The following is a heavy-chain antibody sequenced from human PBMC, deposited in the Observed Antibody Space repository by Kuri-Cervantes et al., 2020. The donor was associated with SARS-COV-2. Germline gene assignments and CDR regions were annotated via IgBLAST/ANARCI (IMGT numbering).Heavy chain of an antibody. J-gene: IGHJ4*02. CDR2: ISSSSSYI. D-gene: IGHD3-10*01. V-gene: IGHV3-11*06. Sequence: GGSLRLSCVASGFTFSDYYLTWIRQAPGKGLEWVSSISSSSSYIYYADSVKGRFTISRDNAKNSLYLQMNSLRAEDTAVYYCARDTGDDFDYWGQGTLVTVSS. CDR3: ARDTGDDFDY. CDR1: GFTFSDYY.